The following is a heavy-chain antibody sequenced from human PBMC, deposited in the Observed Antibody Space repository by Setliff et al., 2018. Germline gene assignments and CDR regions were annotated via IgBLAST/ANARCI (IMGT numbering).Heavy chain of an antibody. D-gene: IGHD3-10*01. CDR2: IIPIFGTA. V-gene: IGHV1-69*05. CDR1: GGTFSSHA. CDR3: ARPLRYGDYYYYYGMDV. J-gene: IGHJ6*02. Sequence: GASVKVSCKASGGTFSSHAISWVRQAPGQGLEWMGGIIPIFGTANYAQKFQGRVTITTDESTSTAYMELSSLRSEDTAVYYCARPLRYGDYYYYYGMDVWGQGNPGHRLL.